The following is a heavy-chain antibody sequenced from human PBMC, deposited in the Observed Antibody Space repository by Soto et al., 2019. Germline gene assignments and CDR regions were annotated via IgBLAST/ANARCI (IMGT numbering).Heavy chain of an antibody. V-gene: IGHV4-39*01. D-gene: IGHD1-1*01. CDR3: ARKRQHNWFDP. CDR1: GGSISSSSYY. Sequence: QLQLQESGPGLVKPSETLSLTCTVSGGSISSSSYYWGWIRQPPGKGLEWIGSIYYSGSTYYNPSLKSRVTISVDTSKNQFSQKLSSVTAADTAVYYCARKRQHNWFDPWGQGTLVTVSS. J-gene: IGHJ5*02. CDR2: IYYSGST.